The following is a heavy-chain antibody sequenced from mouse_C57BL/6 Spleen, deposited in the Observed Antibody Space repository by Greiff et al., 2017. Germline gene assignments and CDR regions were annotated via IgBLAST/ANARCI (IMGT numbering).Heavy chain of an antibody. D-gene: IGHD2-3*01. Sequence: VKLMESGAELVKPGASVKISCKASGYAFSSYWMNWVKQRPGKGLEWIGQIYPGDGDTNYNGKFKGKATLTADKSSSTAYMQLSSLTSEDSAVYFCARWEGYDGYYFDYWGQGTTLTVSS. V-gene: IGHV1-80*01. CDR3: ARWEGYDGYYFDY. CDR2: IYPGDGDT. J-gene: IGHJ2*01. CDR1: GYAFSSYW.